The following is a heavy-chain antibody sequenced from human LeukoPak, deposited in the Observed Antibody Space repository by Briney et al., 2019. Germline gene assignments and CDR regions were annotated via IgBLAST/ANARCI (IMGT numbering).Heavy chain of an antibody. Sequence: SETLSLTCAVYGGSFSGYYWSWIRQPPGKGLEWIGEINHSGSTNYNPSLKSRVTISVDTSKNQFSLKLSSVTAADTTVYYCARQNFYRYCRSTSCYRPYYYYYMDVWGKGTTVAISS. CDR3: ARQNFYRYCRSTSCYRPYYYYYMDV. D-gene: IGHD2-2*01. J-gene: IGHJ6*03. V-gene: IGHV4-34*01. CDR1: GGSFSGYY. CDR2: INHSGST.